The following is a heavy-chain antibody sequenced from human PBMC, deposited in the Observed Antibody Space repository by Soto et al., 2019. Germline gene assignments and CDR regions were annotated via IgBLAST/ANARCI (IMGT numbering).Heavy chain of an antibody. J-gene: IGHJ5*02. V-gene: IGHV4-38-2*01. Sequence: SETLSLTCAVSGDSISSGGYSWGWLRQPPGKGLEWIGSIYHGGSTYYNPSLNSRVTLSIDMTNNHVSLILNSVTAADTAVYYCARVGPWVPYYYDSSPYTFENWFDPWGQGTLVTVSS. CDR2: IYHGGST. D-gene: IGHD3-22*01. CDR3: ARVGPWVPYYYDSSPYTFENWFDP. CDR1: GDSISSGGYS.